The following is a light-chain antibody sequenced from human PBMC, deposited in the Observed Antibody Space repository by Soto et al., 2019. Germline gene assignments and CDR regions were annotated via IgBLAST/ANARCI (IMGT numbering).Light chain of an antibody. CDR3: AAWDDSLSAWV. J-gene: IGLJ3*02. Sequence: QSVLTQPPSASGTPGQSVTISCSGSSSNIGSNYVYWYQQLPGTAPGLLIYTNNQRPSGVPDRFSGSKSGTSASLVISGLRSEDEADYYCAAWDDSLSAWVFGGGTKLTVL. CDR1: SSNIGSNY. V-gene: IGLV1-47*02. CDR2: TNN.